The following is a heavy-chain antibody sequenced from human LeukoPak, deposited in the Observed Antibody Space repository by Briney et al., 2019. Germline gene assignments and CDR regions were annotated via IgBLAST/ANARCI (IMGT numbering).Heavy chain of an antibody. CDR3: ARDQYDTWSRRGNFDS. D-gene: IGHD3/OR15-3a*01. V-gene: IGHV3-7*03. CDR1: GFSFGKYW. Sequence: GGSLRLSCVASGFSFGKYWMSWVRQAPGKGLEWVANIKLDGSEKNYVDSVKGRFTISRDNTKNSPYLQMNSLRAEDTAVFYCARDQYDTWSRRGNFDSWGQGTLVIVSS. J-gene: IGHJ4*02. CDR2: IKLDGSEK.